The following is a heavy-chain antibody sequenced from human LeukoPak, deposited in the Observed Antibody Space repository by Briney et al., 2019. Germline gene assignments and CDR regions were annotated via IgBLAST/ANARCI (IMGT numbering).Heavy chain of an antibody. CDR2: IIPIFGTA. Sequence: GASVKVSCKASGGTFSSYAISWVRQAPGQGLEWMGGIIPIFGTANYAQKFQGRVTITTDESTSTAYMELSSLRSEDTAVYYCASGYDFWSGYSPYYYYMDVWGKGTTVTVSS. CDR3: ASGYDFWSGYSPYYYYMDV. V-gene: IGHV1-69*05. CDR1: GGTFSSYA. D-gene: IGHD3-3*01. J-gene: IGHJ6*03.